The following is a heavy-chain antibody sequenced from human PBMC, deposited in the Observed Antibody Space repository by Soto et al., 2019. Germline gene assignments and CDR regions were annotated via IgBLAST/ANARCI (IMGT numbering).Heavy chain of an antibody. D-gene: IGHD3-22*01. Sequence: GGSLRLSCAASGFIFSIYAMSWVRQAPGKGLEWVSTISGSGDRTYYADSVKGRFTISRDNSKNTLYLQMNSLRAEDTAIYYCYYYDGSDYGYKWLDPWGQGTLVTVSS. V-gene: IGHV3-23*01. CDR3: YYYDGSDYGYKWLDP. CDR1: GFIFSIYA. CDR2: ISGSGDRT. J-gene: IGHJ5*02.